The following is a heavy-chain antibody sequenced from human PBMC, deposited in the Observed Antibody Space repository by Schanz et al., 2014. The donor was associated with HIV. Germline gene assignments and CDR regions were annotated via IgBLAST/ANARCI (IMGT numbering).Heavy chain of an antibody. D-gene: IGHD3-22*01. J-gene: IGHJ4*02. V-gene: IGHV3-23*01. CDR2: ISESGGRS. Sequence: EVQLLESGGGLVLPGGSLRLSCAASGFTFSNFAMSWVRQAPGKGLEWVSSISESGGRSYYADSVNGRFTISRDNSKNTLYLEMTTLRTEDTAVYYCAKPEYDSRGNSQSHFDYWGQGTLVTVSS. CDR3: AKPEYDSRGNSQSHFDY. CDR1: GFTFSNFA.